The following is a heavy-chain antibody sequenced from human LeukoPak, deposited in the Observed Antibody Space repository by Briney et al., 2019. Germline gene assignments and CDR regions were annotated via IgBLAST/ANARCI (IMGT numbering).Heavy chain of an antibody. Sequence: ASVKVSCKASGGTFSSYAISWVRQAPGQGLEWMGGIIPIFGTANYAQKFQGRVTITTDESTSTAYMELSSLRSEDTAVYYCARDLYGDNGLNFEYWGQGTLVTVSS. CDR3: ARDLYGDNGLNFEY. J-gene: IGHJ4*02. CDR2: IIPIFGTA. V-gene: IGHV1-69*05. CDR1: GGTFSSYA. D-gene: IGHD4-17*01.